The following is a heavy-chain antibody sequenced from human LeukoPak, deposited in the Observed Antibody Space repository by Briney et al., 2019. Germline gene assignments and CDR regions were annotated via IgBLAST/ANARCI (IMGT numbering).Heavy chain of an antibody. Sequence: GGSLRLSCAASGFTFSSYWMHWVRQAPGKGLVWASRINSDGSSTSYADSVKGRFTISRDNAKNALYLQMNSLRAEDTAVYYCARWFGELSTDYYYYGMDVWGQGTTVTVSS. J-gene: IGHJ6*02. D-gene: IGHD3-10*01. CDR2: INSDGSST. V-gene: IGHV3-74*01. CDR3: ARWFGELSTDYYYYGMDV. CDR1: GFTFSSYW.